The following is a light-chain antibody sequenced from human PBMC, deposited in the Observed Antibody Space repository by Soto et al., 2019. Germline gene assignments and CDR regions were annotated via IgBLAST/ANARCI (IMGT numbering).Light chain of an antibody. Sequence: QDVLTPPACVSGYPALSVTISCNGTNSDVGDYNYVSWYQQHPGKAPKLIIYEVSNRPSGISDRFSASKSGNTASLTISGLQAEDETDYYCSSYTNSNTRVFGTGTKVTV. CDR1: NSDVGDYNY. J-gene: IGLJ1*01. V-gene: IGLV2-14*01. CDR2: EVS. CDR3: SSYTNSNTRV.